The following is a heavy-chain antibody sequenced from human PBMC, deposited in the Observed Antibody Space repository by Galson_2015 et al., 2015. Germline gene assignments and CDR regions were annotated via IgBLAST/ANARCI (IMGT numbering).Heavy chain of an antibody. D-gene: IGHD2-21*01. V-gene: IGHV4-39*01. J-gene: IGHJ4*02. CDR1: GGSISTNNYY. CDR3: ARHLHHSSLFPYYFDF. CDR2: MFYTGNT. Sequence: SETLSLTCTVSGGSISTNNYYWGWIRQPPGKGLEWIGSMFYTGNTYYSPSLKSRVTISVDTSENQFSLKLNSVTAADTAVYYCARHLHHSSLFPYYFDFWGQGTLVTVFS.